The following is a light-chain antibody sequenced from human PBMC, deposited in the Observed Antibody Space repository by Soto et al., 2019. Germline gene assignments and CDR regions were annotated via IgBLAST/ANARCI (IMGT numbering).Light chain of an antibody. J-gene: IGLJ3*02. V-gene: IGLV6-57*01. CDR2: EDN. CDR1: SGSIASNY. Sequence: NFMLTQPHSVSKSPGKTVTISCTRSSGSIASNYVQWYQQRPGSSPTTVIYEDNQRPSGVPDRFSGSIDSSSNSASLTISGLKTEDEADYYCQSYDSSNRVFGGGTKLTVL. CDR3: QSYDSSNRV.